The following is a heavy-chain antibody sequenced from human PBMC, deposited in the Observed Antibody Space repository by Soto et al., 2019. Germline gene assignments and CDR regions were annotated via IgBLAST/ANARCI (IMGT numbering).Heavy chain of an antibody. J-gene: IGHJ4*02. CDR2: ISAYNGNT. CDR1: GYTFTSYG. Sequence: ASVKVSCKASGYTFTSYGISWVRQAPGQGLEWMGWISAYNGNTNYAQKLQGRVTMTTDTSTSTAYMELRSLRSDDTAVYYCARDPYSSSWSHHHFDYWGQGTLVTVSS. D-gene: IGHD6-13*01. CDR3: ARDPYSSSWSHHHFDY. V-gene: IGHV1-18*01.